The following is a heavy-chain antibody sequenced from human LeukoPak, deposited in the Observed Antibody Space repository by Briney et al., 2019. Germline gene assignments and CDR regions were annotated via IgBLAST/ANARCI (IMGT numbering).Heavy chain of an antibody. V-gene: IGHV1-2*02. Sequence: ASVRVSCTASGYTFTDYYMHWVRQAPGQGFEWMGWINPNDGDTNYAQKFQGRVTMTRDTSISTAHMEVSRLRSDDTAVYYCARANFLYCSSSTCLFDYWGQGTLVTVSS. D-gene: IGHD2-2*01. J-gene: IGHJ4*02. CDR1: GYTFTDYY. CDR3: ARANFLYCSSSTCLFDY. CDR2: INPNDGDT.